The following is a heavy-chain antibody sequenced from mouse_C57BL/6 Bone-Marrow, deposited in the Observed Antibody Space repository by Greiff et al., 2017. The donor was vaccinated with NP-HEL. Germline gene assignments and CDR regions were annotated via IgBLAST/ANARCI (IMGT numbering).Heavy chain of an antibody. CDR3: ARDRRITTVEAGGDY. D-gene: IGHD1-1*01. CDR1: GFTFSSYA. V-gene: IGHV5-4*01. CDR2: ISDGGSYT. J-gene: IGHJ2*01. Sequence: EVMLVESGGGLVKPGGSLKLSCAASGFTFSSYAMSWVRQTPEKRLEWVATISDGGSYTYYPDNVKGRFTISRDNTKNNLYLQMSHLKSEDTAMYYCARDRRITTVEAGGDYWGQGTTLTVSS.